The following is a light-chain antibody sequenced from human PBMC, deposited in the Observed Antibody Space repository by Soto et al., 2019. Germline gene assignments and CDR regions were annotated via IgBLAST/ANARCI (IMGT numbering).Light chain of an antibody. CDR2: DVS. V-gene: IGKV1-39*01. CDR1: QSISTY. Sequence: DIQMSQSPSSLSASVGDRVTITCRTSQSISTYLNWYQQKSGNAPKLLIYDVSTLQTGVPSRFSGSGSGTDFTLTISSLQPEDFATYYCQQSYISPRTFGQGTKVDIK. CDR3: QQSYISPRT. J-gene: IGKJ1*01.